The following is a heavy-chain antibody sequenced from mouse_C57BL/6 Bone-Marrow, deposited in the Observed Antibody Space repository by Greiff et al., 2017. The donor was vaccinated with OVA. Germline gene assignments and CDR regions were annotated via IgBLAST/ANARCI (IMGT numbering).Heavy chain of an antibody. J-gene: IGHJ2*01. CDR3: ARPHGLRYYFDY. D-gene: IGHD1-1*01. Sequence: EVKLVESGGGLVKPGGSLKLSCAASGFTFSSYAMSWVRQTPEKRLEWVATISDGGSYTYYPANVKGRFPISRDNATNNLYLQMSHLKSEDTAMYYCARPHGLRYYFDYWGQGTTLTVSS. CDR1: GFTFSSYA. V-gene: IGHV5-4*03. CDR2: ISDGGSYT.